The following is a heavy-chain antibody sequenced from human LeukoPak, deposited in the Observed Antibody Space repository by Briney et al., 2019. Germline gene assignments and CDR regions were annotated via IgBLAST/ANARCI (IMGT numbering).Heavy chain of an antibody. CDR2: IIPIFGTA. V-gene: IGHV1-69*05. D-gene: IGHD3-22*01. J-gene: IGHJ3*02. CDR1: GGTFTSYA. Sequence: SVKVSCKASGGTFTSYAISWVRQAPGQGLEWMGGIIPIFGTANYAQKFQGRVTITTAESTSTAYMELSSLRSEDTAVYYCARTLRITMIVVAPDTLDIWGQGTMVTVSS. CDR3: ARTLRITMIVVAPDTLDI.